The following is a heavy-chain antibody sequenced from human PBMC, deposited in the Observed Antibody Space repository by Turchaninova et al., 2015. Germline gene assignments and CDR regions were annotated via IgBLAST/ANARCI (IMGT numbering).Heavy chain of an antibody. CDR3: ARRYSQSLXWFDX. J-gene: IGHJ5*02. CDR2: FYYRGIT. V-gene: IGHV4-39*01. Sequence: QVQLLESGPGLVKPSETLSLTCTVSGGSISSSNYYLGWFRRPPGKGLEGIVSFYYRGITYYNTSLDSRVTXSXDTSXNQFSLEVXXXTAADTAMXXXARRYSQSLXWFDXXGQGXLVTVXS. D-gene: IGHD5-12*01. CDR1: GGSISSSNYY.